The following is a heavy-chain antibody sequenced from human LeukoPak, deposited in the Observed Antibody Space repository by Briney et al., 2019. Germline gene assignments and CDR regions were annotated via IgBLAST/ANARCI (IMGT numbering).Heavy chain of an antibody. D-gene: IGHD6-13*01. V-gene: IGHV4-39*01. CDR2: IYYSGST. CDR3: ARRIAAAQGGAFDI. Sequence: SETLSLTCIVSGGSISSGTYYWGWIRQPPGKGLEWIGSIYYSGSTYYNPSLKSRVTISVDTSKNQFSLRLSSVTAADTAVYYCARRIAAAQGGAFDIWGQGTMVTVSS. J-gene: IGHJ3*02. CDR1: GGSISSGTYY.